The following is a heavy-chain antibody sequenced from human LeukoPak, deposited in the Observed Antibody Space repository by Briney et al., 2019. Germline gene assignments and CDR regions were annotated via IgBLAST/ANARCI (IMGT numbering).Heavy chain of an antibody. V-gene: IGHV3-74*01. CDR2: INTDGSST. CDR1: GFTFRSYW. J-gene: IGHJ4*02. CDR3: ARGRGIYYDSSGYYYLDY. D-gene: IGHD3-22*01. Sequence: GGSLRLSCAASGFTFRSYWMHWVRQAPGKGRVWVSRINTDGSSTSYADSVRGRFTISRDNAKNTLYLQMNSLRADEDTAVYYCARGRGIYYDSSGYYYLDYWGQGTLVTV.